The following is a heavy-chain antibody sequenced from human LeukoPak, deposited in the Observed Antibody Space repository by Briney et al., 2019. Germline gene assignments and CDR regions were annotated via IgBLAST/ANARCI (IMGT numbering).Heavy chain of an antibody. CDR1: GGSFSGYY. J-gene: IGHJ1*01. Sequence: SETLSLTCAVYGGSFSGYYWGWIRQPPGKGLEWIGEINHSGSTNYNPSLKSRVTISVDTSKNQFSLKLSSVTAADTAVYYCARLKYYYDSSGYRAEYFQHWGQGTLVTVSS. V-gene: IGHV4-34*01. CDR2: INHSGST. D-gene: IGHD3-22*01. CDR3: ARLKYYYDSSGYRAEYFQH.